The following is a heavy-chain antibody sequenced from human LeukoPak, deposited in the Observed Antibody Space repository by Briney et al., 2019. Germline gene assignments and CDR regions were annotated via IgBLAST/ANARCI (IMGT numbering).Heavy chain of an antibody. V-gene: IGHV3-30*18. CDR1: EFIFSDFD. CDR3: VQEGIAVPHLTRGYFNL. Sequence: GGSLRLSCAASEFIFSDFDMHWVRQAPGKGLQWVALMSHSGGKESYADSVKGRFTISRDNSNNALYLQMNSLRAEDTAVYYCVQEGIAVPHLTRGYFNLWGRGTLVTVSS. CDR2: MSHSGGKE. D-gene: IGHD6-19*01. J-gene: IGHJ2*01.